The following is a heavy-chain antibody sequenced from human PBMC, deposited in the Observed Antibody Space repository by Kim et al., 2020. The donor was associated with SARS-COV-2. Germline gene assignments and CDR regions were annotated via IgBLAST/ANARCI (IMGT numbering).Heavy chain of an antibody. D-gene: IGHD5-12*01. J-gene: IGHJ2*01. Sequence: GGSLRLSCAASGFTVSSNYMSWVRQAPGKGLEWVSVIYSGGSTYYADSVKGRFTISRDNSKNTLYLQMNSLRAEDTAVYYCARGSGYDDWYFDLWGRGTLVTVSS. CDR1: GFTVSSNY. CDR2: IYSGGST. CDR3: ARGSGYDDWYFDL. V-gene: IGHV3-53*01.